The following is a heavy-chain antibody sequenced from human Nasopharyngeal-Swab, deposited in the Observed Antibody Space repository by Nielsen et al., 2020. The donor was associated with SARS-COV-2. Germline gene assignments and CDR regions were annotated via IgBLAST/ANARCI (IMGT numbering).Heavy chain of an antibody. CDR1: GGSISSGGYY. CDR2: IYYSGST. CDR3: ARVGTDSGATATRPIDY. J-gene: IGHJ4*02. D-gene: IGHD1-26*01. Sequence: SETLSLTCTVSGGSISSGGYYWSWIRQHPGKGLEWIGYIYYSGSTNYNPSLKSRVTISVDTSKNQFSLKLSSVTAADTAVYYCARVGTDSGATATRPIDYWGQGTLVTVSS. V-gene: IGHV4-61*08.